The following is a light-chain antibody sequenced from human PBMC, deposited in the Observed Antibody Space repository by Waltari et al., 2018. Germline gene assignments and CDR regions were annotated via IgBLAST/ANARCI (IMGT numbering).Light chain of an antibody. V-gene: IGKV2-30*01. CDR1: QSLVYSDGNTF. J-gene: IGKJ4*01. CDR3: MHGTHWPPSLT. CDR2: KVS. Sequence: DVVLTQYPLSLPVTLGQPASISCRSSQSLVYSDGNTFLHWFQQRPGQSPRRLIYKVSNRDYGVPDRFSGGGSGTDFTLKISRVEAEDVGIYYCMHGTHWPPSLTFCGGTKVEIK.